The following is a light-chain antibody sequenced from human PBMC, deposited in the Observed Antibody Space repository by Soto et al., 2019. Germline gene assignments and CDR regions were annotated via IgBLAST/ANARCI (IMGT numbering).Light chain of an antibody. CDR1: YSNFGSNP. Sequence: QSALTHPPSASGTPGQRVTISCSGTYSNFGSNPVTCYQQLPGTAPKLLIYNNDQRPSRVPGRYSGSKSGTSASLAISGLQSDDEADYYCAAWDDSLNGPVFGGGTKLTVL. V-gene: IGLV1-44*01. J-gene: IGLJ3*02. CDR3: AAWDDSLNGPV. CDR2: NND.